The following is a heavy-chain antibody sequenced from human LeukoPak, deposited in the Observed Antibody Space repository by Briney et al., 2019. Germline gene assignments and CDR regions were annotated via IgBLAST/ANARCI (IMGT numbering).Heavy chain of an antibody. V-gene: IGHV1-18*01. CDR2: ISAYNGDT. CDR1: GYTFSSYV. D-gene: IGHD5-18*01. J-gene: IGHJ4*02. CDR3: ARDSNTYGYDY. Sequence: AASVKVSCKASGYTFSSYVINWVRQAPEQGLEWMGWISAYNGDTIYPQKLQGRVTMTTDTSTSTVYMEVRSLRSDDTAVYYCARDSNTYGYDYWGQGTLVTVSS.